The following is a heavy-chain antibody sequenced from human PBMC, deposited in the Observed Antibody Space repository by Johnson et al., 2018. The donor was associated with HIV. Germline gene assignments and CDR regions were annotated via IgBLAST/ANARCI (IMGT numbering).Heavy chain of an antibody. CDR1: GFTFSSYG. D-gene: IGHD6-6*01. CDR3: ARAGSSSDDAFDI. J-gene: IGHJ3*02. V-gene: IGHV3-30*03. CDR2: ISYDGSNK. Sequence: QVQLVESGGGVVQPGRSLRLSCAASGFTFSSYGMHWVRQAPGKGLEWVAVISYDGSNKYYADSVKGRFTISRDNSKNTLYLQMNSLRAEDTAVYYCARAGSSSDDAFDIWGQGTMVTVSS.